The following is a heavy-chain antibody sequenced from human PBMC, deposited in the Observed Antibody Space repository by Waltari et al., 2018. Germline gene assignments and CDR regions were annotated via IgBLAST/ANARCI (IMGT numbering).Heavy chain of an antibody. Sequence: EVQLVESGGGLVKPGDSLRLSCAASGFTFSSYSMKWVRQAPGKGLEGVASIGASGVYIYYADFVGGRFTISRDNAKNFLYLHMSSLRAEDTAVYYCAREVNYYGSGRYYREVDSWGQGTLVTVSS. CDR3: AREVNYYGSGRYYREVDS. CDR2: IGASGVYI. D-gene: IGHD3-10*01. V-gene: IGHV3-21*06. CDR1: GFTFSSYS. J-gene: IGHJ4*02.